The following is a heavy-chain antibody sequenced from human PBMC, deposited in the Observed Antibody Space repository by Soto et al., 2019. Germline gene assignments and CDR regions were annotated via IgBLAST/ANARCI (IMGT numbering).Heavy chain of an antibody. CDR3: ARRDPFWSGYYPFDY. D-gene: IGHD3-3*01. CDR2: INHSGST. CDR1: GGSFSGYY. Sequence: QVQLQQWGAGLLKPSETLSLTCAVYGGSFSGYYWSWIRQPPGKGLEWIGEINHSGSTNYNPPIKSRVTISVDTSKNQFSLKLSSVTAADTAVYYCARRDPFWSGYYPFDYWGQGTLVTVSS. J-gene: IGHJ4*02. V-gene: IGHV4-34*01.